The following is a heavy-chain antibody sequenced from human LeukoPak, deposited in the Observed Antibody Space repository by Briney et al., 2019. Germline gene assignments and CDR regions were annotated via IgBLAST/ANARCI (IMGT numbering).Heavy chain of an antibody. D-gene: IGHD4-17*01. J-gene: IGHJ4*02. V-gene: IGHV3-43*02. Sequence: PGGSLRLSCAASGFTFGDYAMHWVRQPSGKGLEWLSLITGEGDITDHADSVKCRFTISRDNNKNSLYLQMNSLRTEDTDLYYCAKDIPTGDYVCDSWGQGTRVIVS. CDR3: AKDIPTGDYVCDS. CDR1: GFTFGDYA. CDR2: ITGEGDIT.